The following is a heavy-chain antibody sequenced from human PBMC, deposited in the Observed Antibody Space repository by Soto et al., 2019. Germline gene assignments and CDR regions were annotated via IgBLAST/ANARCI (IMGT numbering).Heavy chain of an antibody. CDR3: ARRGPGTYFDY. J-gene: IGHJ4*02. Sequence: GGSLRLSCAASGFTFSSYAMSWVRQAPGKGLEWVSALSGSGDSTYYADSVKGRFTISRDNSKNTLYLQMNSLRAEDTAVYYCARRGPGTYFDYWGQGTLVTVSS. V-gene: IGHV3-23*01. CDR2: LSGSGDST. CDR1: GFTFSSYA. D-gene: IGHD6-13*01.